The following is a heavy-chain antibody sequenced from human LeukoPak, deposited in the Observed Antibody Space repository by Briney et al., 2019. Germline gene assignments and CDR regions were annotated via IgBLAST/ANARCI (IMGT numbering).Heavy chain of an antibody. D-gene: IGHD3-3*01. J-gene: IGHJ4*02. CDR1: GFIFSSYT. V-gene: IGHV3-21*01. Sequence: PGGSLRLSCAASGFIFSSYTMNWVRQAPGKGPEWVSSISSGGGHTFYADSVRGRFTISRDDANNSLYSQMNSLRDEGTAVYYCTRDPILEWSMYYFDYWGQGTLVTVSS. CDR3: TRDPILEWSMYYFDY. CDR2: ISSGGGHT.